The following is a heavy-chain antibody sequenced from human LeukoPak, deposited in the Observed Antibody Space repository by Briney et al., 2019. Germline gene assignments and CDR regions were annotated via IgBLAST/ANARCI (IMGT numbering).Heavy chain of an antibody. Sequence: SVKVSCKASAYTFTRYGISWVRQAPGQGLEWMGGIIPIFGTANYAQKFQGRVTITADESTSTAYMELSSLRSEDTAVYYCARVRGLRYFDWLPHDAFDIWGQGTMVTVSS. D-gene: IGHD3-9*01. CDR2: IIPIFGTA. CDR3: ARVRGLRYFDWLPHDAFDI. V-gene: IGHV1-69*13. J-gene: IGHJ3*02. CDR1: AYTFTRYG.